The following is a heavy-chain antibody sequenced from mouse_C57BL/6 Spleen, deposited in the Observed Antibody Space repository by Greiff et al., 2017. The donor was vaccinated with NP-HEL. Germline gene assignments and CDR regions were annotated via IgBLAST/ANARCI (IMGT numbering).Heavy chain of an antibody. CDR3: ARSKYSNYWYVGV. CDR2: IHPYSGST. CDR1: GYTFTSYW. J-gene: IGHJ1*03. Sequence: VQLQQPGAELVKPGASVKLSCKASGYTFTSYWMHWVKQRPGQGLEWIGMIHPYSGSTNYNEKFKSKATLTVDKSSSTAYMQLSSLTSEDSAVYDCARSKYSNYWYVGVWGTGTTVTVSS. V-gene: IGHV1-64*01. D-gene: IGHD2-5*01.